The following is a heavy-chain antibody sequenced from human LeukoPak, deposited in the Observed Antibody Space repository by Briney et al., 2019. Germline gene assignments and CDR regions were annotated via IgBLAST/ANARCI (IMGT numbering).Heavy chain of an antibody. CDR1: GFTFSSYG. J-gene: IGHJ6*02. Sequence: PGRSLRLSCAASGFTFSSYGMHWVRQAPGKGLEWVAVISYDGSNKYYADSVKGRFTISRDNSKNTLYLQMNSLGAEDTAVYYCARDRSGGWYGEGSGMDVWGQGTTVTVSS. CDR3: ARDRSGGWYGEGSGMDV. D-gene: IGHD6-19*01. CDR2: ISYDGSNK. V-gene: IGHV3-30*03.